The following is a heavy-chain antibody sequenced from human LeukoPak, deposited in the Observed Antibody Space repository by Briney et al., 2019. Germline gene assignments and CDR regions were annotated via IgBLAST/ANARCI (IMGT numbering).Heavy chain of an antibody. V-gene: IGHV1-18*01. D-gene: IGHD3-3*01. J-gene: IGHJ5*02. Sequence: ASVKVSCKVSGYTFSSYGISWVRQAPGQGLEWMGWISAYNGNTNYAQKLQGRVTMTTDTSTSTAYMELRSLRSDDTAVYYCARGRGITIFGVVIISWFDPWGQGTLVTVSS. CDR2: ISAYNGNT. CDR3: ARGRGITIFGVVIISWFDP. CDR1: GYTFSSYG.